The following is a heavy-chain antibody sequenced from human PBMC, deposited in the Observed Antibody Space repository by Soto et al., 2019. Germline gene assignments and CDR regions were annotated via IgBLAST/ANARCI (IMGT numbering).Heavy chain of an antibody. J-gene: IGHJ4*02. V-gene: IGHV3-48*02. CDR2: ISDTGFTI. CDR3: ARRQGLLQYSDF. CDR1: GFSFSDYC. Sequence: PGGSLRLSGAACGFSFSDYCINWFRQAPWKGLEWVSFISDTGFTIYCADSVKGRFTISRDNAKNSLFLQMDSPRDEDAAVYYCARRQGLLQYSDFSGQGTLVTVSS. D-gene: IGHD5-18*01.